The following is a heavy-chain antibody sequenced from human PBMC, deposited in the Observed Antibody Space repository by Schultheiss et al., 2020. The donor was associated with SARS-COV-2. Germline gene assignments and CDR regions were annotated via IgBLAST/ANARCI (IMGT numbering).Heavy chain of an antibody. J-gene: IGHJ4*02. D-gene: IGHD3-22*01. Sequence: GGSLRLSCAASGFTFSDYYMSWIRQAPGKGLEWVSYISSSSTFRNYADSVKGRFTISRDNAKNSLYLQMNSLRAEDTAVYYCAKTSLTYDSSAYYLDWGQGTLVTVSS. CDR2: ISSSSTFR. V-gene: IGHV3-11*06. CDR1: GFTFSDYY. CDR3: AKTSLTYDSSAYYLD.